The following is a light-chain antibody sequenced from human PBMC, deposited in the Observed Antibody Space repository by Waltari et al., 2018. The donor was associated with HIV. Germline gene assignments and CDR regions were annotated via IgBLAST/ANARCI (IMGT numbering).Light chain of an antibody. CDR3: QQYHNWPYT. CDR2: GAS. Sequence: EIVMRQSPATLPVSPGERATLSCRASQSVNTNLAWYHQKPGQAPRLLIYGASTRAGIPGRLSGSGSGTEFTLTISSLQSEDLAVYYCQQYHNWPYTFGQGTKLEIK. V-gene: IGKV3-15*01. CDR1: QSVNTN. J-gene: IGKJ2*01.